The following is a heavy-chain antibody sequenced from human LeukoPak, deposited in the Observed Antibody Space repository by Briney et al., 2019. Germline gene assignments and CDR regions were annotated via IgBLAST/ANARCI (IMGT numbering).Heavy chain of an antibody. CDR3: ARDYNSVPKQADAFDI. CDR2: ISGDEIWT. J-gene: IGHJ3*02. V-gene: IGHV3-74*01. D-gene: IGHD2/OR15-2a*01. Sequence: GGSLRLSCAASGFTLSNHWMHWVRQAPGKGLVWVSRISGDEIWTSYADSVKGRFIISRDNAKDTLYLQMNSLRTEDTAVYYCARDYNSVPKQADAFDIWGQGTMVTVSS. CDR1: GFTLSNHW.